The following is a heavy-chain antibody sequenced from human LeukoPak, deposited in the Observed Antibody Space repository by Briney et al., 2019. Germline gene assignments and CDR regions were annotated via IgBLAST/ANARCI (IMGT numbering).Heavy chain of an antibody. D-gene: IGHD2-21*01. CDR2: MNPNSGNT. Sequence: EASVKVSCKASGYTFTSYDINWVRQATGQGLGWMGWMNPNSGNTGYAQKFQGRVTITRNTSISTAYMELSSLRSEDTAVYYCARAKYCGGDCSHRYAFDIWGQGTMVTVSS. J-gene: IGHJ3*02. CDR3: ARAKYCGGDCSHRYAFDI. CDR1: GYTFTSYD. V-gene: IGHV1-8*03.